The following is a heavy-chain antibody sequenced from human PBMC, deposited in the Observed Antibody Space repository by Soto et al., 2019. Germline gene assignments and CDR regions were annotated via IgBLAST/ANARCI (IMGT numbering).Heavy chain of an antibody. V-gene: IGHV1-2*02. J-gene: IGHJ5*02. D-gene: IGHD2-15*01. CDR2: INPNSGGT. CDR1: GYTFTDYY. Sequence: GASVKVSCKXSGYTFTDYYIHWVRQAPGQGLEWMGWINPNSGGTNYAQKFQGRVTMTRDTSISTAYMELSRLISDDTAVYYCARGDVRVVASFDPWGQGALVTVSS. CDR3: ARGDVRVVASFDP.